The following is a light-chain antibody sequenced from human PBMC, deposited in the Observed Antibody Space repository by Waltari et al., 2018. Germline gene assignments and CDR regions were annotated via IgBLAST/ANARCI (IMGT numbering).Light chain of an antibody. CDR3: GSYVSSSTFV. CDR1: SSAVGCFYH. V-gene: IGLV2-14*03. CDR2: DVT. J-gene: IGLJ1*01. Sequence: QSALSQPASVSGSPGQSITISCTGTSSAVGCFYHFSWYQQLPGKVPKLIIFDVTSRPSGVSSRFAGYKSDNTASLTISGLQADDEAEYFCGSYVSSSTFVFGSGTKVTVL.